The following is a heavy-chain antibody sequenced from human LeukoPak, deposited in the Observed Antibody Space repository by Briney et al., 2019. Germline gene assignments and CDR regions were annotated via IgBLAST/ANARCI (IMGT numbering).Heavy chain of an antibody. J-gene: IGHJ4*02. V-gene: IGHV3-23*01. D-gene: IGHD4-23*01. Sequence: PGGSLRLSCAASGFMFSASAMTWVRQAPGKGLDWVSDISGSGGVTYYADSVKGRFTISRDNSKSALYLQMNSLKAEDTALYFCAKPRTTVLSPADFWGQGALVTVSS. CDR1: GFMFSASA. CDR3: AKPRTTVLSPADF. CDR2: ISGSGGVT.